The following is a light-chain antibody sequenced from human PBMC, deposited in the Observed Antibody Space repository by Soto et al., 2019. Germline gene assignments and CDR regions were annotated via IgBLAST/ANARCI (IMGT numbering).Light chain of an antibody. V-gene: IGKV2-28*01. CDR3: MEVLQTPFT. Sequence: EIVMTQSPLSLPVTPGEPASISCRSTQSLLHNNGRNYLDWYLKKPGQSPQLLIFLGSNRASGVPDRFSGSGSGTDFTLKISRVEAEDVGVYYCMEVLQTPFTFGQGTRLEI. CDR1: QSLLHNNGRNY. J-gene: IGKJ5*01. CDR2: LGS.